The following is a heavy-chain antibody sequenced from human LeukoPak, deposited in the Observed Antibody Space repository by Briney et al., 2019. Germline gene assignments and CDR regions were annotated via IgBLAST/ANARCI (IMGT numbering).Heavy chain of an antibody. D-gene: IGHD6-13*01. CDR2: ISGSGGST. J-gene: IGHJ4*02. Sequence: GGSLRLSCAASGFTFSRYAMSWVRQAPGKGLEWVSAISGSGGSTYYADSVKGRFNISIDNSKNTLYLQMNSLRAEDTAVYYCAKDRMSIAAAGGYYFDYWGQGTLVTVSS. V-gene: IGHV3-23*01. CDR1: GFTFSRYA. CDR3: AKDRMSIAAAGGYYFDY.